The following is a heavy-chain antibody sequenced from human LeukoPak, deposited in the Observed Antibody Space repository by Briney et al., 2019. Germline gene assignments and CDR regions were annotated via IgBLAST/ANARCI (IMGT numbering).Heavy chain of an antibody. CDR2: INPNSGGT. V-gene: IGHV1-2*02. J-gene: IGHJ5*02. CDR1: GYTFTGYY. D-gene: IGHD2-21*02. CDR3: ASSVVTIYNWFDP. Sequence: GASVRVSCKASGYTFTGYYMHWVRQAPGQGLEWMGWINPNSGGTNYAQKFQGRVTMTRDTSISTAYMELSRLRSDDTAVYYCASSVVTIYNWFDPWGQGTLVTVSS.